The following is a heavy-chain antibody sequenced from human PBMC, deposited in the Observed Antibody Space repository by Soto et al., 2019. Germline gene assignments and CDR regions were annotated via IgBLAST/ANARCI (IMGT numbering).Heavy chain of an antibody. J-gene: IGHJ4*02. CDR3: AIDPTYFYDSSGYYDY. CDR1: GFTFSSYW. D-gene: IGHD3-22*01. CDR2: INSDGSST. V-gene: IGHV3-74*01. Sequence: PGGSLRLSCAASGFTFSSYWMHWVRQAPGKGLVWVSRINSDGSSTSYADSVKGRFTISRDNAKNTLYLQMNSLRAEDTAVYYFAIDPTYFYDSSGYYDYWGQGTLVTVSS.